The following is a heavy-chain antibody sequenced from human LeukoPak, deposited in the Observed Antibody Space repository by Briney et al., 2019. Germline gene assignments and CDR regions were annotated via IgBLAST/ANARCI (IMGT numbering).Heavy chain of an antibody. CDR1: GFTFSSYG. V-gene: IGHV3-30*03. Sequence: SGGSLRLSCAASGFTFSSYGMHWVRQAPGKGLEWVAVISYDGSNKYYADSVKGRFTIPRDNAKNSLYLQMNSLRVEDTAVYYCARDGTPNYGSGWVYMDVWGEGTTVTISS. J-gene: IGHJ6*03. CDR3: ARDGTPNYGSGWVYMDV. CDR2: ISYDGSNK. D-gene: IGHD6-19*01.